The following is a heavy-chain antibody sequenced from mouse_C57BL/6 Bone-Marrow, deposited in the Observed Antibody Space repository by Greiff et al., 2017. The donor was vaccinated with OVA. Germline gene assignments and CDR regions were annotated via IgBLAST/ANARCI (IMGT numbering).Heavy chain of an antibody. V-gene: IGHV1-15*01. D-gene: IGHD2-3*01. CDR2: IDPETGGT. CDR3: EDGYYAY. J-gene: IGHJ2*01. Sequence: QVQLKESGAELVRPGASVTLSCKASGYTFTDYEMHWVKQTPVHGLEWIGAIDPETGGTAYNQKFKGKAILTADKSSSTAYMELRSLTSEDSAVYYCEDGYYAYWGQGTTLTVSS. CDR1: GYTFTDYE.